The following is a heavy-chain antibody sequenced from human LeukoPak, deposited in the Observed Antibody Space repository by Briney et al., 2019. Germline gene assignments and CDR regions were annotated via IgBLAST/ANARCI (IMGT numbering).Heavy chain of an antibody. CDR1: GFIFSSYG. CDR2: INSDGINT. D-gene: IGHD3-22*01. J-gene: IGHJ5*02. V-gene: IGHV3-74*01. CDR3: ARDLGQYYDTSDNWFDP. Sequence: PGGSLRLSCAASGFIFSSYGMSWVRHAPGKGLVWVSRINSDGINTSYADSVKGRFTISRDNAKNTLNLQMNSLRAEDTAVYYCARDLGQYYDTSDNWFDPWGQGTLVTVSS.